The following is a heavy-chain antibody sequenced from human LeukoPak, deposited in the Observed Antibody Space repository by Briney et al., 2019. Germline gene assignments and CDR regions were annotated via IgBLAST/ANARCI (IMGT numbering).Heavy chain of an antibody. CDR2: IYYSGST. Sequence: SQTLSLTCTVSGGSISSGGYYWSWIRQHPGKGLEWIGYIYYSGSTYYNPSLESRVTISVDTSKNQFSLKLSSVTAADTAVYYCARTTQLPERGDAFDIWGQGTMVTVSS. CDR3: ARTTQLPERGDAFDI. V-gene: IGHV4-31*03. J-gene: IGHJ3*02. CDR1: GGSISSGGYY. D-gene: IGHD2-2*01.